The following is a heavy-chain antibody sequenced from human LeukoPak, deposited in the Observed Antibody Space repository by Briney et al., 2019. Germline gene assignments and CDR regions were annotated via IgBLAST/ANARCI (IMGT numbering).Heavy chain of an antibody. D-gene: IGHD6-13*01. CDR1: GGSFSSTNW. CDR2: IYHSGST. V-gene: IGHV4-4*02. J-gene: IGHJ6*03. Sequence: SETLSLTCAVSGGSFSSTNWWSWVRQPPGKGLEWIGEIYHSGSTNYNSSLKSRVTLSVDKSKNQFSLKLGSVTAADTAVYYCARVRGVAAPGDYYYYMDVWGKGTTVTVSS. CDR3: ARVRGVAAPGDYYYYMDV.